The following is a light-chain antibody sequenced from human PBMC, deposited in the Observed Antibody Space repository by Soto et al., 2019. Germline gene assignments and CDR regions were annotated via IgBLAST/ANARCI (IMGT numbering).Light chain of an antibody. CDR1: SSDVGGSNY. J-gene: IGLJ1*01. CDR3: SSETSSSTLLYV. V-gene: IGLV2-14*01. Sequence: QSALTQPASVSGSPGQSITISCTGTSSDVGGSNYVSWYQQHPGKAPKLMIYDVSNRPSGVSNRFSGSKSGNTASLTISGRQAEDEADYYCSSETSSSTLLYVFGTGTKLTVL. CDR2: DVS.